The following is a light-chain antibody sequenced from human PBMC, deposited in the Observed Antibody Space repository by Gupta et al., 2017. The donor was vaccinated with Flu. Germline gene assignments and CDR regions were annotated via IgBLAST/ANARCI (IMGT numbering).Light chain of an antibody. CDR3: QHKSNGSWT. CDR2: KES. Sequence: PSTLSASLGDRVTITCRASQSLSNWLAWYQQKPGKAPTLLIYKESWLESGVPSRFSSSGSGTEFTLAITTLQPEEFAIYYCQHKSNGSWTFGQGTKVEI. V-gene: IGKV1-5*03. CDR1: QSLSNW. J-gene: IGKJ1*01.